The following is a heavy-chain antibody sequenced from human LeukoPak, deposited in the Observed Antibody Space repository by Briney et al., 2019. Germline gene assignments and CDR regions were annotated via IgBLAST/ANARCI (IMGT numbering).Heavy chain of an antibody. CDR2: INPSGST. D-gene: IGHD3-3*01. V-gene: IGHV1-46*01. CDR1: GYTFTSHY. CDR3: ARDVNTIIGVVTYWFDS. Sequence: ASVKVSCKASGYTFTSHYIHWVRQAPGQGLEWMGIINPSGSTSYAQKFQGRVTMTRDTSPTTVYMELSSLRSEDTAVYYCARDVNTIIGVVTYWFDSWGQRTLITVSS. J-gene: IGHJ5*01.